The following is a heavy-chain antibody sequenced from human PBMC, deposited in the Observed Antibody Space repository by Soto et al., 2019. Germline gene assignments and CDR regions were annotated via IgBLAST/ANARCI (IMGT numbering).Heavy chain of an antibody. J-gene: IGHJ3*02. D-gene: IGHD6-19*01. Sequence: EVQLVQSGAEVKKPGESLKISCKGSGYSFPSYWIGWVRQMPGKGLEWMGIIYPGDSDTRYSPSFQSQVTISADKSISKAYLQWSSLKASDTAMYYCARQVAVAGLPGADAFDIWGQGTMVTVSS. CDR1: GYSFPSYW. V-gene: IGHV5-51*01. CDR2: IYPGDSDT. CDR3: ARQVAVAGLPGADAFDI.